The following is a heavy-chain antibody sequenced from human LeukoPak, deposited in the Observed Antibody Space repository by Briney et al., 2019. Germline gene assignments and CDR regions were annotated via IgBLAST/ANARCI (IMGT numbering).Heavy chain of an antibody. CDR3: TKGDITMIPD. D-gene: IGHD3-22*01. CDR2: IYNGVTT. J-gene: IGHJ4*02. Sequence: GGSLRLSWAASGFTVSNNYISWVRQAPRKWLEWVSIIYNGVTTYYADSVKGRFTISRDNSKNTLFLQMNSLRAEDTAVYYCTKGDITMIPDWGQGTLVTVSS. V-gene: IGHV3-53*01. CDR1: GFTVSNNY.